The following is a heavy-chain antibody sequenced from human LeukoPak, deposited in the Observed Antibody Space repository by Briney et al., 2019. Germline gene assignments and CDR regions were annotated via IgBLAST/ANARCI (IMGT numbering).Heavy chain of an antibody. CDR3: ARDPAENYYDSSGTDY. D-gene: IGHD3-22*01. V-gene: IGHV3-48*02. Sequence: GGSLRLSCAGSGFTFSSYSMNWVRQAPGKGLEWVSYISSSSSTIYYADSVKGRFTISRDNAKNSLYLQMNSLRDEDTAVYYCARDPAENYYDSSGTDYWGQGTLVTVSS. CDR2: ISSSSSTI. J-gene: IGHJ4*02. CDR1: GFTFSSYS.